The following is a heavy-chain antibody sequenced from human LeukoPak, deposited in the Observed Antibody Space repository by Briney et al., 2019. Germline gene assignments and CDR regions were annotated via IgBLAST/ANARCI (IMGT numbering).Heavy chain of an antibody. D-gene: IGHD3-10*01. CDR1: GYTFTGYY. CDR3: ARDHYYGSGSPLDY. Sequence: GASVKVSCKASGYTFTGYYMHWLRQAPGQGLEWMGWINPNSGGTNYAQKFQGRVTMTRDTSISTAYMELSRLRSDDTAVYYCARDHYYGSGSPLDYWGQGTLVTVSS. V-gene: IGHV1-2*02. CDR2: INPNSGGT. J-gene: IGHJ4*02.